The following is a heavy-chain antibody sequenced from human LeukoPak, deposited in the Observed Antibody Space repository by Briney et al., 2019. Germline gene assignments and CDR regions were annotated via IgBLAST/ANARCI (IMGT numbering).Heavy chain of an antibody. CDR1: GGSLTDYS. J-gene: IGHJ4*02. CDR3: ARVRPVWFGEFDY. V-gene: IGHV4-34*01. Sequence: SETLSLTCVVSGGSLTDYSWSGIRQPPGKGLEGIGEINHSGSTNYNPSLKSRVTISVDTSKNQFSLKLSSVTAADTAVYYCARVRPVWFGEFDYWGQGTLVTVSS. CDR2: INHSGST. D-gene: IGHD3-10*01.